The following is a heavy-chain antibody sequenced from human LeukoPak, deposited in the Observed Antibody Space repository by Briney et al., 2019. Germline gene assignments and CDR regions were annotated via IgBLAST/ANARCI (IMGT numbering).Heavy chain of an antibody. CDR3: ARLYLSKLWFGELSEWWFDP. CDR2: IYYSGSA. CDR1: GGSISNYY. D-gene: IGHD3-10*01. Sequence: SETLSLTCTVSGGSISNYYWSWIRQPPGKGLEWIGYIYYSGSANYNPSLKSRVTISVDTSKNQFSLKLSSVTAADTAVYYCARLYLSKLWFGELSEWWFDPWGQGTLVTVSS. J-gene: IGHJ5*02. V-gene: IGHV4-59*08.